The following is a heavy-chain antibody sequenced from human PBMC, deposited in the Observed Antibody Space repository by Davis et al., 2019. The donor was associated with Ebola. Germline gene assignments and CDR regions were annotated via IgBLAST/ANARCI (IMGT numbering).Heavy chain of an antibody. J-gene: IGHJ4*02. CDR2: INPNSGST. Sequence: ASVKVSCKASGYTFTGYYMHWVRQAPGQGLEWMGWINPNSGSTSYAQKFQGRVTMTRDTSTSTVYMELSSLRSEDTAVYYCARDPGIVGASPFFDYWGQGTLVTVSS. D-gene: IGHD3-10*01. CDR1: GYTFTGYY. V-gene: IGHV1-46*01. CDR3: ARDPGIVGASPFFDY.